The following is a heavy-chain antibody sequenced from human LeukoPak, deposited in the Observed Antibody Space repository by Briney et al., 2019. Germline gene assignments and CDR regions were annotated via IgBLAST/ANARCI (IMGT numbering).Heavy chain of an antibody. Sequence: GGSLRLSCAASGFTFSSYAMHWVRQAPGKGLEYVSAISSNGGSTYYADSVKGRFTISRDNSKNTLYLQMNSLRAEDTAVYYCAKEALTTTVTRPYYYYYYMDVWGKGTTVTISS. CDR1: GFTFSSYA. CDR3: AKEALTTTVTRPYYYYYYMDV. CDR2: ISSNGGST. J-gene: IGHJ6*03. V-gene: IGHV3-64*04. D-gene: IGHD4-17*01.